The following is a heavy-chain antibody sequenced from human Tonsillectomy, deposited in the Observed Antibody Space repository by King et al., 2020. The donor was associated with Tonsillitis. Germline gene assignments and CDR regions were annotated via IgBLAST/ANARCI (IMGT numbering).Heavy chain of an antibody. D-gene: IGHD2-21*02. J-gene: IGHJ4*02. V-gene: IGHV4-34*01. CDR2: IDHTGST. Sequence: VQLQQWGAGLLKPSETLSLTCAVYGGSFSAYFWNWIRQPPGKGLEWIGEIDHTGSTNYNPSLQSRLNISIDTSKNQFSLRLSSVTAADTAVYYCARICSVTGKYYFDYWGQGTLVTVSS. CDR1: GGSFSAYF. CDR3: ARICSVTGKYYFDY.